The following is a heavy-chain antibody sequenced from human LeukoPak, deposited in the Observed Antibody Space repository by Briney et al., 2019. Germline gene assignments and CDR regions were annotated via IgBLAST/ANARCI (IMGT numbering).Heavy chain of an antibody. V-gene: IGHV3-30-3*01. D-gene: IGHD3-16*01. CDR2: ISYDGSNK. CDR3: ARAGTSLRSNWFDP. J-gene: IGHJ5*02. Sequence: GGPWRLSCAPSGLTFISYARHGVRQAPGKGLEWVAVISYDGSNKYYADSVKGRFTISRDNSKNTLYLQMNSLRAEDTAVYYCARAGTSLRSNWFDPWGQGTLVTVSS. CDR1: GLTFISYA.